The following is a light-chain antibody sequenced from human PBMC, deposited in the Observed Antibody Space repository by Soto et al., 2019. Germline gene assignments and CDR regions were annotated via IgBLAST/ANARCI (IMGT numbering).Light chain of an antibody. CDR1: QSVSSN. J-gene: IGKJ4*01. V-gene: IGKV3-15*01. CDR3: HQYNDCPPLT. Sequence: EIVMTQSPVTLSVSPGERATLSCRASQSVSSNLAWYQQKPGQAPRLLIYGASTRATGIPVRFSGSGSGTAFTLPISSLQSEDFAVYYCHQYNDCPPLTFGGGTKVEIK. CDR2: GAS.